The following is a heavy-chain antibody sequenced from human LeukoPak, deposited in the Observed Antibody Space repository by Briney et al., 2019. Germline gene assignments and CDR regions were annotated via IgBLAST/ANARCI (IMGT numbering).Heavy chain of an antibody. J-gene: IGHJ4*02. V-gene: IGHV4-39*01. CDR3: ARHFDHPTAYFDS. CDR1: GGSISIGDYY. D-gene: IGHD1-14*01. CDR2: IYSGGMT. Sequence: SETLSLTCTVTGGSISIGDYYRSWLRQPPGKGLEWIASIYSGGMTFYSPSLKSRLTISADTSRNHFSLRLSSVTAAHTALYFCARHFDHPTAYFDSWGQGSLVTVSS.